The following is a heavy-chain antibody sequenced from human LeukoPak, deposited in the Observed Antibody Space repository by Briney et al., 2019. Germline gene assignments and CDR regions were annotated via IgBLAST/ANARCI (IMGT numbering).Heavy chain of an antibody. Sequence: ASVKVSCTVSGYTLTELSMHWVRQAPGKGLEWMGGFDPEDGETIYAQKFQGRVTMTEDTSTDTAYMELSSLRSEDTAVYYCATDHAYGGNSAAFDIWGQGTMVTVSS. D-gene: IGHD4-23*01. J-gene: IGHJ3*02. CDR1: GYTLTELS. CDR2: FDPEDGET. CDR3: ATDHAYGGNSAAFDI. V-gene: IGHV1-24*01.